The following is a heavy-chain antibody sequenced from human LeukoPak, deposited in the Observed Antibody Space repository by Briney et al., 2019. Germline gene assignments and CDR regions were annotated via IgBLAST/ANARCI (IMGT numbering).Heavy chain of an antibody. J-gene: IGHJ6*02. CDR1: GGTFSSYA. Sequence: VASVKVSCKASGGTFSSYAISWVRQAPGQGLEWMGWMNPNSGNTGYAQKFQGRVTMTRNTSISTAYMELSSLRSEDTAVYYCAREWNHYGSGSHSDYYYGMDVWGQGTTVTVSS. CDR3: AREWNHYGSGSHSDYYYGMDV. V-gene: IGHV1-8*02. CDR2: MNPNSGNT. D-gene: IGHD3-10*01.